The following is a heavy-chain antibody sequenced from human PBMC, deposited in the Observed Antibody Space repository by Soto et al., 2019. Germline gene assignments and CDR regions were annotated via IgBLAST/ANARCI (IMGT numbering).Heavy chain of an antibody. V-gene: IGHV4-61*08. CDR1: SGSVSSWGDA. CDR3: ARGARPKALTGPYFDY. Sequence: SGTLSLTCAVCSGSVSSWGDAGSWIRQPPGKGLEWIGYIYYSGNTNYNPSLKSRVTISIDTSKNKFSLKLRSVTATDTAVYYCARGARPKALTGPYFDYWGQGTLVTVSS. CDR2: IYYSGNT. D-gene: IGHD1-20*01. J-gene: IGHJ4*02.